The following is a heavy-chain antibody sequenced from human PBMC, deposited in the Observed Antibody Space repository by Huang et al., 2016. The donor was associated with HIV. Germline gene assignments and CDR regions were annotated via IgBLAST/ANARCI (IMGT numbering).Heavy chain of an antibody. V-gene: IGHV1-18*01. Sequence: QVQLVQSRAKVKKPGASVNVSCKASGYTFKRYGINWVRQAPGQGLEWMGWISPYNGNTKSAQKLQGRLIMTTDTSTNTAYMELRRLTSDDTAMYFCARVEMSTIDNWFDPWGQGTLVIVSS. CDR1: GYTFKRYG. CDR3: ARVEMSTIDNWFDP. CDR2: ISPYNGNT. D-gene: IGHD2-15*01. J-gene: IGHJ5*02.